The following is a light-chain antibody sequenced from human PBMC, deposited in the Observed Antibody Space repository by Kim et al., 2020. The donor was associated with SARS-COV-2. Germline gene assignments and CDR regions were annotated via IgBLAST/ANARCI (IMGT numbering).Light chain of an antibody. Sequence: SVAPGKTARITGGGNNIGSKSVHWYQKKPGQAPVRVIYYDSDRPSGIPERFSGSNSGNTATLTISRVEAGDEADYYCQVWDRAWVFGGGTQLTVL. CDR3: QVWDRAWV. CDR1: NIGSKS. V-gene: IGLV3-21*04. J-gene: IGLJ3*02. CDR2: YDS.